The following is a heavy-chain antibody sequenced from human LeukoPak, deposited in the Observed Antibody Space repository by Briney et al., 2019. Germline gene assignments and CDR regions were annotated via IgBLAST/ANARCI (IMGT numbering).Heavy chain of an antibody. J-gene: IGHJ4*02. Sequence: GGSLRLSCAASGFTFSSYGMHWVRQGPGRGLEWISYISSGSRTIFYADSVKGRFTISRDNAKNSLYLLMNSLRADDTAVYYCARESITGDRDFDYWGQGTLITVSS. CDR2: ISSGSRTI. D-gene: IGHD7-27*01. CDR1: GFTFSSYG. CDR3: ARESITGDRDFDY. V-gene: IGHV3-48*01.